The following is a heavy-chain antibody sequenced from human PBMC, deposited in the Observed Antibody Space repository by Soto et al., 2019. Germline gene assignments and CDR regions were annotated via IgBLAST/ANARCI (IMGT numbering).Heavy chain of an antibody. Sequence: EVQLVESGGGLVQPGRSLRLSCAASGFTFDDYAMHWVRQAPGKGLEWVSGISWNRGSIGYADSVKGRFTISRDNAKNSLYLQMNSLRAEDTALYYCAKGSSGWSSLLDYWGQGTLVTVSS. J-gene: IGHJ4*02. CDR3: AKGSSGWSSLLDY. CDR2: ISWNRGSI. V-gene: IGHV3-9*01. D-gene: IGHD6-19*01. CDR1: GFTFDDYA.